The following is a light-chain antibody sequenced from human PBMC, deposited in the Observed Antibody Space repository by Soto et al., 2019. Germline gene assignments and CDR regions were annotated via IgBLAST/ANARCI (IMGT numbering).Light chain of an antibody. CDR1: QRVTSRY. V-gene: IGKV3-20*01. J-gene: IGKJ1*01. CDR2: GAS. CDR3: QYYGASPRA. Sequence: EIVLTQSPGTLSSSPGERATLSCRASQRVTSRYLAWYQQKPGQAPRLLIYGASTRVTGIPDRFGGSGSGTDFTLTISRLDPDDFAVYYCQYYGASPRAFGQGTKIDIK.